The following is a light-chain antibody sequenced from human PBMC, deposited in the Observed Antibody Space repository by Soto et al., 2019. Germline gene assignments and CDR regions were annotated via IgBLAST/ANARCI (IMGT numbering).Light chain of an antibody. J-gene: IGKJ1*01. CDR1: QSISDT. Sequence: EIGMTQSPATVSVYQGGRATLSCRASQSISDTLAWYQQKPGQAPRLLIYSASRGATGFPARFSGSGSGTDFTLTISSLQSEDFAVYYCQQYNNWPWTFGQGTIVDI. CDR3: QQYNNWPWT. CDR2: SAS. V-gene: IGKV3-15*01.